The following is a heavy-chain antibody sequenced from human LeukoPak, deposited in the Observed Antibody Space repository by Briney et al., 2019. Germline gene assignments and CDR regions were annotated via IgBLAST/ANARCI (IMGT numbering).Heavy chain of an antibody. CDR2: IYSGVST. D-gene: IGHD6-13*01. V-gene: IGHV3-66*01. Sequence: GGSLTLSCAASGFTVSILYMSWVRQAPEKGLEWVSSIYSGVSTYYADSVKGRFTISRDKSTNTLYLQMNSLRAEATAVYYCARDRKAAAVIKGMYVWGQGTTVTVSS. J-gene: IGHJ6*02. CDR1: GFTVSILY. CDR3: ARDRKAAAVIKGMYV.